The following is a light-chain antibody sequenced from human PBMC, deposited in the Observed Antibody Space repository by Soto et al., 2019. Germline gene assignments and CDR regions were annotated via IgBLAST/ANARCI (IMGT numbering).Light chain of an antibody. Sequence: DIQKTQFHYTLSGSEGDRVTITCRASQNISSWLAWYQQKPGKAPKLLIYKASTLKSGVPSRFSGSGSGTEITLTISSLQPDDFATYYGQHYNSYSEAFGQGTKVDIK. CDR1: QNISSW. J-gene: IGKJ1*01. V-gene: IGKV1-5*03. CDR2: KAS. CDR3: QHYNSYSEA.